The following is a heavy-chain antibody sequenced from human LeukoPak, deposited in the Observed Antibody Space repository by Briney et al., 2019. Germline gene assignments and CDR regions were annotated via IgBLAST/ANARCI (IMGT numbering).Heavy chain of an antibody. D-gene: IGHD2-15*01. CDR3: ARSGLGGYYYYGMDV. V-gene: IGHV1-69*13. J-gene: IGHJ6*04. CDR2: IIPIFGTA. Sequence: SVKVSCKASGGTFSSYAISWVRLAPGQGLEWMGGIIPIFGTANYAQKFQDRVTITADESTSTAYMELSSLRSEDTAVYYCARSGLGGYYYYGMDVWGKGTTVTVSS. CDR1: GGTFSSYA.